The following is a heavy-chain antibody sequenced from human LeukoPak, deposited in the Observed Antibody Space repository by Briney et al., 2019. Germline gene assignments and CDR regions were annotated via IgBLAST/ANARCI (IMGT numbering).Heavy chain of an antibody. Sequence: PSQSLSLTCAVYGGSFSNYYWSWIRQPAGKGPEWIGEINDSGRINYNPSLMSRVTVSVDTSKNQFSLRLTSVTATDTAVYYCARRWNYGRNYYIDVWGNGATVSVSS. CDR3: ARRWNYGRNYYIDV. CDR2: INDSGRI. CDR1: GGSFSNYY. D-gene: IGHD1-7*01. V-gene: IGHV4-34*01. J-gene: IGHJ6*03.